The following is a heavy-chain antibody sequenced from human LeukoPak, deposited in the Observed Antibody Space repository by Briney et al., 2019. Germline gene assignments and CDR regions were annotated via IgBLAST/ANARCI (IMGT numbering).Heavy chain of an antibody. J-gene: IGHJ4*02. CDR2: IWYDGSNK. CDR3: ARRGSSWYDSTRMYYFDY. V-gene: IGHV3-33*01. D-gene: IGHD6-13*01. Sequence: GGSLRLSCAASGFTFSSYGMRWVRQAPGKGLGWVAVIWYDGSNKYYADSVKGRFTISRDNSKNTLYLQMNSLRAEDTAVYYCARRGSSWYDSTRMYYFDYWGQGTLVTVSS. CDR1: GFTFSSYG.